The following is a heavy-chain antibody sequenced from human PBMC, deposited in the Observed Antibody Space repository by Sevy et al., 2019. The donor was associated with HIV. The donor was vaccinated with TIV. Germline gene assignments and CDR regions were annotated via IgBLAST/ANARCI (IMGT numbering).Heavy chain of an antibody. D-gene: IGHD4-17*01. J-gene: IGHJ6*02. CDR1: GFTFSSYA. CDR2: ISYDGSNK. Sequence: GGSLRLSCAASGFTFSSYAMHWVRQAPGKGLEWVAVISYDGSNKYYADSVKGRFTISRDNSKNTLYLQMNSLRAEDTAVYYCARDKTVTTAYYYYGMDVWGQGTTVTVSS. CDR3: ARDKTVTTAYYYYGMDV. V-gene: IGHV3-30-3*01.